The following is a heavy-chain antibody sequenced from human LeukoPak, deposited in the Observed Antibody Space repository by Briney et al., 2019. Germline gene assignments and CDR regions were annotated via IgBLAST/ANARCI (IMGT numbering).Heavy chain of an antibody. CDR2: ISSSSSYI. V-gene: IGHV3-21*01. CDR1: GISFSPYS. J-gene: IGHJ6*03. CDR3: ARDMGDYGDYNYYSYFMDV. D-gene: IGHD4-17*01. Sequence: GGSLRLSCAASGISFSPYSMSWVRQAPGKGLEWVASISSSSSYIYYIDSVKGRFTISRDNARNSLYLQMNSLRAEDTAVYYCARDMGDYGDYNYYSYFMDVWGKGTTVTVSS.